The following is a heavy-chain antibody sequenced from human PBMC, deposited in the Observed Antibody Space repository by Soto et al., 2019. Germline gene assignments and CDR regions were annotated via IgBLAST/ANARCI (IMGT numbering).Heavy chain of an antibody. V-gene: IGHV4-34*01. CDR2: INHSGST. J-gene: IGHJ4*02. CDR3: ARMDYYGSGSYIDGY. CDR1: GGSFSGYY. D-gene: IGHD3-10*01. Sequence: SETLSLTCAVYGGSFSGYYWSWIRQPPGKGLEWIGEINHSGSTNYNPSLKSRVTISVDTSKNQFSLKLSSVTAADTALYYCARMDYYGSGSYIDGYWGQGTLVTVSS.